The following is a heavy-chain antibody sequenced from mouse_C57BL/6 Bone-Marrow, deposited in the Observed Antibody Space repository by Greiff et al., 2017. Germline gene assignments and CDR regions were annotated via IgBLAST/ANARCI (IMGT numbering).Heavy chain of an antibody. CDR3: TTCQFITTVVAYYYAMDY. CDR2: IDPEDGDT. D-gene: IGHD1-1*01. J-gene: IGHJ4*01. Sequence: EVQGVESGAELVRPGASVKLSCTASGFNIKDYYMHWVKQRPEQGLEWIGRIDPEDGDTEYAPKFQGKATMTADTSYNTAYMQLSSLTSEDTAVYYCTTCQFITTVVAYYYAMDYWGQGTSVTVSS. V-gene: IGHV14-1*01. CDR1: GFNIKDYY.